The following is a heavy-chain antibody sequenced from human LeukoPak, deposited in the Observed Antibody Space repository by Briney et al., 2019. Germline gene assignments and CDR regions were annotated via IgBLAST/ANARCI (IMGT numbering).Heavy chain of an antibody. V-gene: IGHV4-31*03. D-gene: IGHD3-9*01. J-gene: IGHJ5*02. CDR3: ATREGYFRLFDP. CDR1: GGSISSGGYY. CDR2: IYYSGST. Sequence: SETLSLTCTVSGGSISSGGYYWSWIRPHPGKGLEWIGYIYYSGSTYYNPSLKSRVTISVGTSKNQFSLKLSSVTGADTAVYYWATREGYFRLFDPWGRGTLVTVSS.